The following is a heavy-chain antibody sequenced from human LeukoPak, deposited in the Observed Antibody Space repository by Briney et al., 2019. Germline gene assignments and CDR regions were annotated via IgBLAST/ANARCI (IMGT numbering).Heavy chain of an antibody. CDR2: ISGSGGST. D-gene: IGHD3-9*01. Sequence: PGGSLRLSCAASGFTFSSYAMTWVRQAPGKGLEWVSAISGSGGSTYYADSVKGRFTISRDKSKNTLYLQMNSLRAEDTAVYYCAKTEGGNFFDWLGYLVAWGQGTLVIVSS. V-gene: IGHV3-23*01. J-gene: IGHJ5*02. CDR3: AKTEGGNFFDWLGYLVA. CDR1: GFTFSSYA.